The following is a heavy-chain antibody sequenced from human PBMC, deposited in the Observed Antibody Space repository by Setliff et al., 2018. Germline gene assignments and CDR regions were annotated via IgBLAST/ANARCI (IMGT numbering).Heavy chain of an antibody. CDR3: ARDREGIIVGVPSV. V-gene: IGHV1-18*01. D-gene: IGHD1-26*01. J-gene: IGHJ4*02. Sequence: EASVKVSCKASGYSFLSYGITWVRQAPGQGLEWMGWISAQDGNTIYAQNFQGRVTMTTDTSTSTAYMELRSLRSDDTAVYYCARDREGIIVGVPSVWGQGTLVTVSS. CDR1: GYSFLSYG. CDR2: ISAQDGNT.